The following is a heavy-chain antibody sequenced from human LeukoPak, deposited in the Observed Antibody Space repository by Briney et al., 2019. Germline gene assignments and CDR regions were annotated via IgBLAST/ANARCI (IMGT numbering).Heavy chain of an antibody. J-gene: IGHJ6*02. Sequence: PSETLPLTCTVSGGSISSYYWSWIRQPPGKGLEYIGYIYYSGSTNYNPSLKSRVTISLETSKNQFSLKLSSVTAADTAVYYCARSTLPYYYYGMDVWGQGTTVTVSS. CDR3: ARSTLPYYYYGMDV. CDR2: IYYSGST. CDR1: GGSISSYY. V-gene: IGHV4-59*01. D-gene: IGHD2-2*01.